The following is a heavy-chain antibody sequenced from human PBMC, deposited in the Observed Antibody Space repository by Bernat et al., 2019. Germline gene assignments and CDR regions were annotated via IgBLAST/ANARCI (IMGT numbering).Heavy chain of an antibody. CDR3: AITGPGYYYGMDV. CDR2: IYYTGYT. D-gene: IGHD1-14*01. Sequence: HLQLQESGPGLVKPSETLSLTCSVSNGSITSTTYYRGWIRQPPGKGLEWIGSIYYTGYTYYNPSLKSRITISVDTSRNQFSLKLSSVTAADAAVYYCAITGPGYYYGMDVWGRGTTVTVSS. V-gene: IGHV4-39*01. CDR1: NGSITSTTYY. J-gene: IGHJ6*02.